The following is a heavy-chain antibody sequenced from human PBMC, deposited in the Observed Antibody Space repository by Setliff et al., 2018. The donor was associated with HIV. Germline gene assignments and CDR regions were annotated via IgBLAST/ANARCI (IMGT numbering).Heavy chain of an antibody. Sequence: GSLRLSCAASGFTFSSYEMNWVRQAPGKGLEWVSYISGLGGGTIYYADSVRGRFTISRDDAEKSVYLQMNSLRAEDTAVYYCARAGVVEGYYYYYYMDVWGKGTTVTVSS. J-gene: IGHJ6*03. CDR1: GFTFSSYE. D-gene: IGHD2-15*01. CDR2: ISGLGGGTI. V-gene: IGHV3-48*03. CDR3: ARAGVVEGYYYYYYMDV.